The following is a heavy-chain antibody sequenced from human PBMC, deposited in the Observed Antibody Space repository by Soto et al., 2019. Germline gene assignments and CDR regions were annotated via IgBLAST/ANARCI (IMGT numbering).Heavy chain of an antibody. J-gene: IGHJ5*02. Sequence: SETLSLNCTVSGGSISSGGYYWSWIRQHPGKGLEWIGYIYYNGSTYYNPSLKSRVTISVDTSKNQFSLKLSSVTAADTAVYYCARGGYIAAAGINWFDPWGQGTLVTVSS. V-gene: IGHV4-31*03. CDR3: ARGGYIAAAGINWFDP. CDR2: IYYNGST. D-gene: IGHD6-13*01. CDR1: GGSISSGGYY.